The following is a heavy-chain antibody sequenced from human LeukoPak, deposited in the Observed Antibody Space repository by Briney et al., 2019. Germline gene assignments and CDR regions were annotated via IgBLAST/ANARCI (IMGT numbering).Heavy chain of an antibody. D-gene: IGHD3-22*01. Sequence: GGSLRLSCAASGFTFSSYSMNWVRQAPGKGLEWVSYISSSSSTIYYADSVKGRFTISRDNAKNSLYLQMNSLRAEDTAAYYCAREPETYYYDSSGYYRPGFDYWGQGTLVTVSS. CDR1: GFTFSSYS. CDR2: ISSSSSTI. J-gene: IGHJ4*02. CDR3: AREPETYYYDSSGYYRPGFDY. V-gene: IGHV3-48*01.